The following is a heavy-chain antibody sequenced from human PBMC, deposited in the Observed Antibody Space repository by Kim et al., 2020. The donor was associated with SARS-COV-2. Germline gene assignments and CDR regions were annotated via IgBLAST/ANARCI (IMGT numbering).Heavy chain of an antibody. CDR2: IFYSGSN. V-gene: IGHV4-39*01. J-gene: IGHJ4*01. Sequence: SETLSLTCTVSGGSISGSTSYWGWIRQPPGKGLEWIGRIFYSGSNYYNPSLMSRVTIFVHTSTTQFSLKLNSVTAADTAVYYCARHVIAEHFDYWGYGTLVTVAA. CDR3: ARHVIAEHFDY. D-gene: IGHD6-13*01. CDR1: GGSISGSTSY.